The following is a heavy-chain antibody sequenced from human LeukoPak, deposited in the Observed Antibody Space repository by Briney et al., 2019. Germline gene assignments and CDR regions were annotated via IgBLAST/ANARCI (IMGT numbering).Heavy chain of an antibody. CDR2: ISGSGSTI. CDR3: GRGKRGYSFIDF. V-gene: IGHV3-11*01. CDR1: GGSISRYY. J-gene: IGHJ4*02. D-gene: IGHD5-18*01. Sequence: KPSETLSLTCTVSGGSISRYYWSWIRQSPGKGLEWVSYISGSGSTIYYADSVKGRFTISRDNAKNSLYLQMNSLRAADTAVSYCGRGKRGYSFIDFWGQGTLVTVSS.